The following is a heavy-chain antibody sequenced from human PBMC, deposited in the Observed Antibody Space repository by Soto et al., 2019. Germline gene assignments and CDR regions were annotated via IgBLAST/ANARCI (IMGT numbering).Heavy chain of an antibody. J-gene: IGHJ5*02. Sequence: QVQLRESGPRLVKTSGTLSLTCAVSGGSISDTNWWTWVRQTPGKGLEWIGEIYHSGSPTYSPSLRGRAPISVDKSNNHFSLRLRYVTAPYMAVYYCAAPPPRIGVTLLPIPAWGQGNQGTVSS. CDR2: IYHSGSP. V-gene: IGHV4-4*02. CDR1: GGSISDTNW. CDR3: AAPPPRIGVTLLPIPA. D-gene: IGHD3-16*01.